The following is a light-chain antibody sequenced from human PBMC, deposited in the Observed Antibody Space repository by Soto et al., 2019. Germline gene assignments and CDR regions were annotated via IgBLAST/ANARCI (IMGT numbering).Light chain of an antibody. CDR1: QSVSSSY. CDR3: QHSGT. J-gene: IGKJ2*01. CDR2: GAS. Sequence: EIVLTQSPGTLSLSPGERASLSCRASQSVSSSYLAWYRQKPGQAPRLLIYGASSRATGIPDRVSGSGSGTDFTLTISRLEPEDSAVYYCQHSGTFGQGTKLEI. V-gene: IGKV3-20*01.